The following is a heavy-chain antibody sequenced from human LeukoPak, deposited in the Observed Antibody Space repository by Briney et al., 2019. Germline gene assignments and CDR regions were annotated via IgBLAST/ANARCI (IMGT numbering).Heavy chain of an antibody. CDR2: ISSSGSTI. V-gene: IGHV3-48*03. CDR1: GFTFSNYE. Sequence: GGSLRLSCAASGFTFSNYEMNWVRQAPGKGLEWVSYISSSGSTIYYADSVKGRFTIARDNADKLLYLHMKSLRAEDTAVYFCTRDKAYSSFDYWGQGTLVTVSS. J-gene: IGHJ4*02. CDR3: TRDKAYSSFDY. D-gene: IGHD4-11*01.